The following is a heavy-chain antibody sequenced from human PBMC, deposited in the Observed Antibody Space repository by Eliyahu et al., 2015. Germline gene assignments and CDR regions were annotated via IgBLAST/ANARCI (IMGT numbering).Heavy chain of an antibody. V-gene: IGHV3-9*01. Sequence: EVQLVESGGGLVQPGRSXRLXXAASGFXXXXYAXHWVRQAPGKGLEXVSGISWNSGSIGYADSVKGRFTISRDNAKNSLYLQMNSLRAEDTALYYCAKDSGDPRAEYFQHWGQGTLVTVSS. J-gene: IGHJ1*01. CDR1: GFXXXXYA. CDR2: ISWNSGSI. D-gene: IGHD2-21*01. CDR3: AKDSGDPRAEYFQH.